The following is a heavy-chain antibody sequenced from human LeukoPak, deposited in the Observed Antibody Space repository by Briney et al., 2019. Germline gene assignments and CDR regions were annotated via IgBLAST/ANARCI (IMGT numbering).Heavy chain of an antibody. V-gene: IGHV7-4-1*02. CDR3: GRKRRSSSRGEKKLVGFFDM. J-gene: IGHJ3*02. CDR2: INTNTGNP. D-gene: IGHD3-16*01. CDR1: GYTFTNYA. Sequence: VASVTVSCKASGYTFTNYAMNWVRQAPGQGLEWMGWINTNTGNPTYAQGFTGRFVFSLDTSVSTAYLQISSLKAEDTAMYYWGRKRRSSSRGEKKLVGFFDMGGKGTMVTFFS.